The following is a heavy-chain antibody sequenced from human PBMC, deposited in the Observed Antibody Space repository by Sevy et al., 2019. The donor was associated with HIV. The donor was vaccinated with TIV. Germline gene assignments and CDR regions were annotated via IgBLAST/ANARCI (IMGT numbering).Heavy chain of an antibody. J-gene: IGHJ6*03. D-gene: IGHD6-13*01. Sequence: QSQTLSLTCAISGDSVSSNSAAWNWIRQSPLRGLEWLGRTYYRSKWYNDYAVSVKSRITINPDTSKNQFSLQLNSVTPEDTAVYYCARDQPLIAAAGTPYYYMDVWGKGTTVTVSS. CDR2: TYYRSKWYN. V-gene: IGHV6-1*01. CDR1: GDSVSSNSAA. CDR3: ARDQPLIAAAGTPYYYMDV.